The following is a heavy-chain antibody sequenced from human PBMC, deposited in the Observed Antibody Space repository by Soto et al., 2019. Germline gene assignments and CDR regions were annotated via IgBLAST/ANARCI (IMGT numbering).Heavy chain of an antibody. CDR2: IYYIGTS. CDR1: GASISSGGYY. J-gene: IGHJ2*01. Sequence: QVQLQESGPGLVKPSQTLSLTCTVSGASISSGGYYWGWIRQHPGKGLEWIGFIYYIGTSYYNPSLESRITLSVDTSKNTFSLNLTSVPAADTAVYYCARVLRDVLSDRYYWYFGLWGRGTLVTVSS. D-gene: IGHD3-16*02. V-gene: IGHV4-31*03. CDR3: ARVLRDVLSDRYYWYFGL.